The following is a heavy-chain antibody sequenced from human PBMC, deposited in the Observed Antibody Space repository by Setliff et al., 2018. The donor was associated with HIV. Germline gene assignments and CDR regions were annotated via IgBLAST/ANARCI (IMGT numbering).Heavy chain of an antibody. V-gene: IGHV4-4*07. CDR2: IYSSGIT. CDR1: GGSLSGYF. Sequence: SETLSLTCAVYGGSLSGYFWNWIRQPAGKALEWIGRIYSSGITNYNPSLKSRFTISLDTSKNQFSLQVNSVTAADTAVCYCARDPYCPNTCYEDFTFDSWGQGTLVAVSS. CDR3: ARDPYCPNTCYEDFTFDS. J-gene: IGHJ4*02. D-gene: IGHD2-8*01.